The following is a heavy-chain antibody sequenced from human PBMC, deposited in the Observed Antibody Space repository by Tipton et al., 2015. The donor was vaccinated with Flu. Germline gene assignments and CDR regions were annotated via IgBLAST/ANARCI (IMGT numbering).Heavy chain of an antibody. Sequence: TLSLTCAVYGGSFSGYYWSWIRQPPGKGLEWIGEINHSGSTNYNPSLKSRVTISVDTSKNQFSLKLSSVTAADTAVYYCARGRRLLWFGESAQRGVYFDYWGQGTLVTVSS. CDR1: GGSFSGYY. CDR2: INHSGST. V-gene: IGHV4-34*01. CDR3: ARGRRLLWFGESAQRGVYFDY. J-gene: IGHJ4*02. D-gene: IGHD3-10*01.